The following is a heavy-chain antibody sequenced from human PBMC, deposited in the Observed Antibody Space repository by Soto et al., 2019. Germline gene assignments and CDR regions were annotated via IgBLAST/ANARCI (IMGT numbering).Heavy chain of an antibody. J-gene: IGHJ4*02. CDR2: IRSKAYGGTT. V-gene: IGHV3-49*03. CDR3: TRDRGITMVRGVPFIRYFDY. Sequence: GGALRVSCTASGFTFGEYAMSWFRQAPGKGVEWVGFIRSKAYGGTTEYAASVKGRFTISRDDSKSIAYLQMNSLKTEDTAVYYCTRDRGITMVRGVPFIRYFDYWGQGTLVTVSS. CDR1: GFTFGEYA. D-gene: IGHD3-10*01.